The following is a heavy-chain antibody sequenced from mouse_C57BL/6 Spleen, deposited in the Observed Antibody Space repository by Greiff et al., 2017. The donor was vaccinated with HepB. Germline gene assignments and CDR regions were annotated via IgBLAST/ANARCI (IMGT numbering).Heavy chain of an antibody. CDR3: ARPGGGGYFDY. D-gene: IGHD4-1*01. J-gene: IGHJ2*01. V-gene: IGHV1-64*01. Sequence: VQLQQSGAELVKPGASVKLSCKASGYTFTSYWMHWVKQRPGQGLEWIGMIHPNSGSTNYNEKFKSKATLTVDKSSSTAYMQLSSLTSEDSAVYYCARPGGGGYFDYWGQGTTLTVSS. CDR1: GYTFTSYW. CDR2: IHPNSGST.